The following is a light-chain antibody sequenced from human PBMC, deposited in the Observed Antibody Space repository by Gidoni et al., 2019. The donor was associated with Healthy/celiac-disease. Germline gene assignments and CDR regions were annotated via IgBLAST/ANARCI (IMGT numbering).Light chain of an antibody. J-gene: IGKJ1*01. CDR3: QQRSNWPWT. CDR2: DAS. V-gene: IGKV3-11*01. CDR1: QSVSSY. Sequence: DIVLTQSPATLSLSPGERATLSCRASQSVSSYLAWYQQKPGQAPRLLIYDASNRATGITARFSGSGSGTDFTLTISSLEPEDFAVYYCQQRSNWPWTFXXXTKVEIK.